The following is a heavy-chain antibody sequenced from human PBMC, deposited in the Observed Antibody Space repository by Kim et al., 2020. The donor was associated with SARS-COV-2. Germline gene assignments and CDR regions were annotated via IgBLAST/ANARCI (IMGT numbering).Heavy chain of an antibody. Sequence: SETLSHTCTVSGGSISSYYWSWIRQPPGKGLEWIGYIYYSGSTNYNPSLKIRVTISVDTSKNQFSLKLSSVTAADTAVYYCARLSDYYDSSGIDYWGQGTLVTVS. V-gene: IGHV4-59*08. D-gene: IGHD3-22*01. J-gene: IGHJ4*02. CDR3: ARLSDYYDSSGIDY. CDR2: IYYSGST. CDR1: GGSISSYY.